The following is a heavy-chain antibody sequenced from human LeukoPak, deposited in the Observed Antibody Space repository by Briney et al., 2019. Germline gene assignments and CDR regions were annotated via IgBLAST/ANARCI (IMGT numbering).Heavy chain of an antibody. Sequence: ASVKVSCKASGYTFTSYGISWVRQAPGQGLEWMGWISAYNGNTNYAQKLQGRVTITADKSTSTAYMELSSLRPEDTAVYYCARVISGTWLWFWGQGTLVTVSS. CDR3: ARVISGTWLWF. CDR1: GYTFTSYG. J-gene: IGHJ4*02. CDR2: ISAYNGNT. D-gene: IGHD1-14*01. V-gene: IGHV1-18*01.